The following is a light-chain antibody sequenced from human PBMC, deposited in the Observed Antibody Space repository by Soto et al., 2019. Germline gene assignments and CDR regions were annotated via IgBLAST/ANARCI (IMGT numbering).Light chain of an antibody. CDR1: QSISWW. Sequence: EIQMTQSPSTLSASVGDRVIITCRTSQSISWWLAWYQQKPGKAPKLLIYDASSLESGVPSRFSGSGSGTEFTLTISSLQPDDFATYYCQQYVSYPLTFGGGTEVDIK. CDR3: QQYVSYPLT. CDR2: DAS. V-gene: IGKV1-5*01. J-gene: IGKJ4*01.